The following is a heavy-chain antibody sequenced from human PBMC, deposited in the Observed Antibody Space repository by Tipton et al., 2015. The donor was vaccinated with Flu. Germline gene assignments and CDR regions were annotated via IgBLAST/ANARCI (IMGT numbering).Heavy chain of an antibody. CDR3: AKDKTGFDGSFQYQFDS. CDR2: IYDTGST. V-gene: IGHV4-59*01. D-gene: IGHD2-2*01. J-gene: IGHJ4*02. Sequence: TLSLTCTVSGGSIRGYVWTWIRQPPGRGLEWMGYIYDTGSTYYNPSLKGRVIMSVDTSKNQLSLKVRSVTAADTAIYYCAKDKTGFDGSFQYQFDSWGQGALVTVSS. CDR1: GGSIRGYV.